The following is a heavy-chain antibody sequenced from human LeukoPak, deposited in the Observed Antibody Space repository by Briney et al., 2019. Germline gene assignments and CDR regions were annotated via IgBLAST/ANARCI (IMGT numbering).Heavy chain of an antibody. V-gene: IGHV3-69-1*01. J-gene: IGHJ6*04. CDR3: ARDFSPAYGGV. Sequence: GGSLRLSCAASGFTFSDYYMSWIRQAPGKGLEWVSSITSSDYIYYADSVKGRFTVSRDNAESSLYLQMNSLRAEDTAVYYCARDFSPAYGGVWGKGTTVTVSS. CDR1: GFTFSDYY. D-gene: IGHD2-8*01. CDR2: ITSSDYI.